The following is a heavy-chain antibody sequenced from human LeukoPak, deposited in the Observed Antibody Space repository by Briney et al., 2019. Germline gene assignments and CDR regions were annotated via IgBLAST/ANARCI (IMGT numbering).Heavy chain of an antibody. CDR1: GGPISSDAYS. CDR3: ARSVYCSGGNCYFDY. D-gene: IGHD2-15*01. Sequence: SETLSLTCVVSGGPISSDAYSWSWIRQPPGKGLEWIGYIFHSGSTFYNPSLQSRVTMSVDRSKNQFSLKLSSVTAADTAVYYCARSVYCSGGNCYFDYWGQGTLVTVSS. J-gene: IGHJ4*02. V-gene: IGHV4-30-2*01. CDR2: IFHSGST.